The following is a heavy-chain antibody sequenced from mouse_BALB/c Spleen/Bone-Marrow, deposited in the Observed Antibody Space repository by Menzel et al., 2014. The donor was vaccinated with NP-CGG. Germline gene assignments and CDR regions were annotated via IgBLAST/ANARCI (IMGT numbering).Heavy chain of an antibody. Sequence: VKVVESGPSLVKPSQTLSLTCSVTGDSITGGYWHWIRKLPGNKLECMGYISYRGTTYYNPSLKSRISITRDTSKNQYYLELNSVAAEDTATYYCARTGFFDVWGAGTTGTVSS. V-gene: IGHV3-8*02. J-gene: IGHJ1*01. CDR1: GDSITGGY. CDR2: ISYRGTT. CDR3: ARTGFFDV.